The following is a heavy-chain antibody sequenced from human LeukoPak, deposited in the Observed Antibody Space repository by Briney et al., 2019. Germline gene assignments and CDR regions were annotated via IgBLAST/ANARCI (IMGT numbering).Heavy chain of an antibody. V-gene: IGHV1-2*02. CDR2: INPNSGGT. CDR3: ARAYSGYDPNDY. Sequence: ASVKVSCKASGYTFTGYYMHWVRQAPGQGLEWMGWINPNSGGTSYAQKFQGRVTMTRDTSVTTAYMELSRLRSDDTAVYYCARAYSGYDPNDYWGQGTLVTVSS. CDR1: GYTFTGYY. J-gene: IGHJ4*02. D-gene: IGHD5-12*01.